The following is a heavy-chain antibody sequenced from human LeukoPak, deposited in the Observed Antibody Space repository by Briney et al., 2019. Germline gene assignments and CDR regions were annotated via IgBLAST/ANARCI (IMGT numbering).Heavy chain of an antibody. CDR2: VNLQGST. V-gene: IGHV4-4*02. CDR1: GGAISNTNW. Sequence: KSSDTLSLTCGVTGGAISNTNWWTCFRQPPGKGLEWIGEVNLQGSTNYNPSLKSRVAISVDKSENHISLKLTSVTAADTAVYYCAREGGPYRPLDYSGQGTLVTVAS. J-gene: IGHJ4*02. CDR3: AREGGPYRPLDY.